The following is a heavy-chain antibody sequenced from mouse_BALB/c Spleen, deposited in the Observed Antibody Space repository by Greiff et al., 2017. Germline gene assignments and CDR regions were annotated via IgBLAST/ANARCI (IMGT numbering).Heavy chain of an antibody. CDR1: GYTFTSYT. Sequence: VQLQQSGAELARPGASVKMSCKASGYTFTSYTMHWVKQRPGQGLEWIGYINPSSGYTNYNQKFKDKATLTAAKSSSTAYMQLSSLTSEDSEVYYCARKGLDYGNYPYAMDYWGQGTSVTVSS. CDR3: ARKGLDYGNYPYAMDY. J-gene: IGHJ4*01. D-gene: IGHD2-1*01. V-gene: IGHV1-4*01. CDR2: INPSSGYT.